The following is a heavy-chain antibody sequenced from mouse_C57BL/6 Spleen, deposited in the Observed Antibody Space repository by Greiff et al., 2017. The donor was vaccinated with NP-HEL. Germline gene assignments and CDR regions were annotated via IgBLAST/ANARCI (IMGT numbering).Heavy chain of an antibody. CDR3: TRKVTTVVAKEYFDV. J-gene: IGHJ1*03. D-gene: IGHD1-1*01. V-gene: IGHV1-15*01. Sequence: QVQLQQSGAELVRPGASVTLSCKASGYTFTDYEMHWVKQTPVHGLEWIGAIDPETGGTAYNQKFKGKAILTADKSSSTAYMELRSLTSEDSAVYYCTRKVTTVVAKEYFDVWGKGTTVTVSS. CDR1: GYTFTDYE. CDR2: IDPETGGT.